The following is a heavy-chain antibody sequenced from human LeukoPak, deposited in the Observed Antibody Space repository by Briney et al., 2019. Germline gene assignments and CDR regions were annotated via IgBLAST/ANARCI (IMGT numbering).Heavy chain of an antibody. CDR1: GGSISSYY. CDR2: IYTSGST. D-gene: IGHD1-20*01. Sequence: SETLSLTCTVSGGSISSYYWSWIRQPAGKGLEWIGRIYTSGSTNYNPSLKSRVTMSVDTSKNRFSLKLSSVTAADTAVYYCARGRYNWNNFDYWGQGTLVTVSS. V-gene: IGHV4-4*07. J-gene: IGHJ4*02. CDR3: ARGRYNWNNFDY.